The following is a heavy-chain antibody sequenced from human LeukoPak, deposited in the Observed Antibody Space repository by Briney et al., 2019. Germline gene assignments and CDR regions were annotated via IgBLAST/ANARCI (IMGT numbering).Heavy chain of an antibody. CDR2: IIPIFGTA. D-gene: IGHD1-26*01. CDR3: ARESSAIARSFDY. V-gene: IGHV1-69*13. J-gene: IGHJ4*02. CDR1: GGTFSSYA. Sequence: SVKVSCKASGGTFSSYAISRVRQAPGQGLEWMGGIIPIFGTANYAQKFQGRVTITADESTSTAYMELSSLRSEDTAVYYCARESSAIARSFDYWGQGTLVTVSS.